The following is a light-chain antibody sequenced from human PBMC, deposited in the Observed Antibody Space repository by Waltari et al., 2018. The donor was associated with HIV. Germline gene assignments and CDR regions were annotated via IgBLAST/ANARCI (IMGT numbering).Light chain of an antibody. Sequence: QSVLTQPPSASATPGQRVTISCSGSSSNIGTNYVFWYQQLPGTAPKLLIFRDNERTSGVPDRFSGFRSGTAASLVISGLRSEDEAEYYCAAWDDSLNGFYGIGSGTRVTVL. V-gene: IGLV1-47*01. CDR1: SSNIGTNY. J-gene: IGLJ1*01. CDR3: AAWDDSLNGFYG. CDR2: RDN.